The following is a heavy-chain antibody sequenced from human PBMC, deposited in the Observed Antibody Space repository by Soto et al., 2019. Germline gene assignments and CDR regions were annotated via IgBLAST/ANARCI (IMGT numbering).Heavy chain of an antibody. V-gene: IGHV3-23*01. J-gene: IGHJ4*02. CDR3: AKDRLGATPYFFDY. CDR2: ISGSGGTK. CDR1: GFTFSSYA. D-gene: IGHD1-26*01. Sequence: EVQLLESGGGLVQPGGSLRLSCSASGFTFSSYAMSWVRQAPGKGLEWVSGISGSGGTKYHADSVKGRFTISRDNSKNTLYLQMNSLRAEDTALYYCAKDRLGATPYFFDYWGQGTLVTVSS.